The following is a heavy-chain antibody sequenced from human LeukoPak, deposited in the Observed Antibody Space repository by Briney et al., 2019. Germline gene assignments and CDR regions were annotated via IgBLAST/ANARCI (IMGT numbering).Heavy chain of an antibody. Sequence: KSSETLSLTCAVSGDSIGIRGYSWTWIRQPPGGGLEWIGYIHQSGNTYYNPSLQSRVTISIDTARNHYSLNLTPVTAADSAIYFCARRVAGSGTSYFDLWGQGTPVTVSS. J-gene: IGHJ4*02. CDR1: GDSIGIRGYS. CDR2: IHQSGNT. CDR3: ARRVAGSGTSYFDL. V-gene: IGHV4-30-2*01. D-gene: IGHD1-7*01.